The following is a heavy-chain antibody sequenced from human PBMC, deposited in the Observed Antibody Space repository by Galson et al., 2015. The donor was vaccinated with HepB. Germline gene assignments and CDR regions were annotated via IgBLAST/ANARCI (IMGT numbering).Heavy chain of an antibody. Sequence: SVKVSCKASGYTFTGYYMHWVRQAPGQGLEWMGRINPNSGGTNYAQKFQGRVTMTRDTSISTAYMELSRLRSDDTAVYYCAREAWGATMIVVVITFAFDIWGQGTMVTVSS. CDR3: AREAWGATMIVVVITFAFDI. J-gene: IGHJ3*02. V-gene: IGHV1-2*06. D-gene: IGHD3-22*01. CDR2: INPNSGGT. CDR1: GYTFTGYY.